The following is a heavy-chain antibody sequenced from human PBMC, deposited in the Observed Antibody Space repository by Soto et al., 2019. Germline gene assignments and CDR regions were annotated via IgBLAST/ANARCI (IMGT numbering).Heavy chain of an antibody. CDR1: GGSISSYY. CDR2: IYYSGST. Sequence: SETLSLTCTVSGGSISSYYWSWIRQPPGKGLEWIGYIYYSGSTNYDPSLKSRVTISVDTSKNQFSLKLSSVTAADTAVYYCARDLYGSGSYPSRWFDPCGQGTLVTVSS. V-gene: IGHV4-59*01. CDR3: ARDLYGSGSYPSRWFDP. J-gene: IGHJ5*02. D-gene: IGHD3-10*01.